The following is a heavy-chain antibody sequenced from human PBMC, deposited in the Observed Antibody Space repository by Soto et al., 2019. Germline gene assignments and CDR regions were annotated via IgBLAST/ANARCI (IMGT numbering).Heavy chain of an antibody. D-gene: IGHD1-26*01. V-gene: IGHV4-59*08. CDR3: ARLRPSGTSDY. Sequence: SETLSVTCTVSGDSMTNYYWNWLRQPPGKGLEWIGYIYYSGSTNYNPSLKSRVTISVDTSKNQFSLKLSSVTAADTAIYYCARLRPSGTSDYWGQGTLVTVS. CDR1: GDSMTNYY. J-gene: IGHJ4*02. CDR2: IYYSGST.